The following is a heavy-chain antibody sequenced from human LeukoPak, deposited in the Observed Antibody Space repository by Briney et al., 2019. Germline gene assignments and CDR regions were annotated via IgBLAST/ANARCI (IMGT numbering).Heavy chain of an antibody. J-gene: IGHJ5*02. CDR2: IFYSGST. CDR3: ASQNYDFWSGYGHNWFDP. D-gene: IGHD3-3*01. Sequence: SETLSLTCTVSGGSIISSSFWWGWIRQPPGKGLEWIGSIFYSGSTYYNPPLRGRLTISVDTSKNQFSLKLTSVTAADTAVYYCASQNYDFWSGYGHNWFDPWGQGTLVTVSS. CDR1: GGSIISSSFW. V-gene: IGHV4-39*07.